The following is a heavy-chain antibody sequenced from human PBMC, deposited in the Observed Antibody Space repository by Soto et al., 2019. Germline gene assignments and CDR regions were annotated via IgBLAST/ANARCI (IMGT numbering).Heavy chain of an antibody. Sequence: QITLKESGPTLVKPTQTLTLTCTFSGFSLSTTGVVVGGIRQPPGQAPEWLALIYWGDDKRYSPSLKSMLNITKDTSKIPVALTMTNVDPVDTGTYYCLHSHQRLLYYFDYWGQGTPVTLTS. CDR2: IYWGDDK. J-gene: IGHJ4*02. V-gene: IGHV2-5*02. CDR1: GFSLSTTGVV. CDR3: LHSHQRLLYYFDY. D-gene: IGHD6-25*01.